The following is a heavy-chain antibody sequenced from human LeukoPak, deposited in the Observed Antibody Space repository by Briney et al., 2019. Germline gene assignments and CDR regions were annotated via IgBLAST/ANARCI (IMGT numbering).Heavy chain of an antibody. CDR2: ISSSSSAI. D-gene: IGHD3-10*01. CDR3: ARLGGSGILDSFDY. CDR1: GFTFSSYS. J-gene: IGHJ4*02. V-gene: IGHV3-48*04. Sequence: PGGSLRLSWAAAGFTFSSYSMNWVRQAPGKGLEWLSYISSSSSAIYYADSVKGRFTISRDNAKNSLYLQMNSLRAEDTAVYYCARLGGSGILDSFDYWGQGTLVTVSS.